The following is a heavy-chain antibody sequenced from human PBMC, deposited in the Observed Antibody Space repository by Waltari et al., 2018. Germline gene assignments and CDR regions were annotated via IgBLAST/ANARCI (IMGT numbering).Heavy chain of an antibody. CDR3: ASSYSSGWYHFRF. D-gene: IGHD6-19*01. V-gene: IGHV1-69*01. CDR1: GYPFTHSH. J-gene: IGHJ1*01. Sequence: QLQLVQSGAEVKKPGASVKVSCKASGYPFTHSHMNWVRQAPGGGLEWVGGFTPIVGTVDYALKFQGRVSITADESKSTVFMDLNSLTSDDTAVYFCASSYSSGWYHFRFWGQGTLVVVSS. CDR2: FTPIVGTV.